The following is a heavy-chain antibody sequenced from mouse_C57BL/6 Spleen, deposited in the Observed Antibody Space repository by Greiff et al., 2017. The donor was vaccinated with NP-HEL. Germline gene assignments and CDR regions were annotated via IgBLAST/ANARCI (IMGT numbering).Heavy chain of an antibody. D-gene: IGHD1-1*01. V-gene: IGHV1-19*01. Sequence: EVQLQQSGPVLVKPGASVKMSCKASGYTFTDYYMNWVKQSHGKSLEWIGVINPYNGGTSYNQKFKGKATLTVDKSSSTAYMELNSLTYEDSAVYYCASSSPYYGIAYWGQGTLVTVSA. CDR1: GYTFTDYY. CDR3: ASSSPYYGIAY. CDR2: INPYNGGT. J-gene: IGHJ3*01.